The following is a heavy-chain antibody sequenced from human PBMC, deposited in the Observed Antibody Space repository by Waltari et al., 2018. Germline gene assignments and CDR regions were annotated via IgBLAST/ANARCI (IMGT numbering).Heavy chain of an antibody. CDR3: AVSEVGKYFEK. D-gene: IGHD3-10*01. J-gene: IGHJ4*02. CDR1: GVEFGAIY. Sequence: VRLVQSGAEMRKSGTTLKISCQVSGVEFGAIYVHWVRQAPERGLEWVGLVDPGEGRTLYADTIQGRVTIAADTTPIIVHMNVGGLGLEAAAVYYCAVSEVGKYFEKWGQGTLVTVSS. CDR2: VDPGEGRT. V-gene: IGHV1-69-2*01.